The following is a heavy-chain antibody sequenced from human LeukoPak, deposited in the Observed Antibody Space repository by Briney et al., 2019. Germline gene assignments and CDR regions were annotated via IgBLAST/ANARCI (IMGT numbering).Heavy chain of an antibody. CDR3: ASIVVVTAADPSDAFDI. CDR1: GGSISSSSYY. D-gene: IGHD2-21*02. CDR2: IYYSGST. Sequence: MSSETLSLTCTVSGGSISSSSYYWGWIRQPPGKGLGWIGSIYYSGSTYYNPSLKSRVTMSVDTSKNQFSLKLSSVTAADTAVYYCASIVVVTAADPSDAFDIWGQGTMVTVSS. V-gene: IGHV4-39*07. J-gene: IGHJ3*02.